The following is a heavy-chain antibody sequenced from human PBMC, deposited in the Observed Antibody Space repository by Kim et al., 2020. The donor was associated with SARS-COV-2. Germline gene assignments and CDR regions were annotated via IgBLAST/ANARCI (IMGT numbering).Heavy chain of an antibody. J-gene: IGHJ4*02. CDR1: GFTFSSYG. CDR2: IWYDGSNK. Sequence: GGSLRLSCAASGFTFSSYGMHWVRQAPGKGLEWVAVIWYDGSNKYYADSVKGRFTISRDNSKNTLYLQMNSLRAEDTAVYYCAREFRGSGHPLGYWGQGTLVTVSS. CDR3: AREFRGSGHPLGY. D-gene: IGHD6-19*01. V-gene: IGHV3-33*08.